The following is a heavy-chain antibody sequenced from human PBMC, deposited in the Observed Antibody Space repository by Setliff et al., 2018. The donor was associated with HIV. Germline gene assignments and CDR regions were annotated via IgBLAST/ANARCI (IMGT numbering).Heavy chain of an antibody. D-gene: IGHD3-16*01. J-gene: IGHJ6*03. CDR2: IIPIFATA. CDR3: ARSGGIGNYNWDV. Sequence: SVKVSCKASGYTFSSYPISWVRQAPGQGLEWMGGIIPIFATANYAEKFRGRVTITADESTSTAYMELSSLRSEDTAVYYCARSGGIGNYNWDVWGKGTTVTVSS. V-gene: IGHV1-69*13. CDR1: GYTFSSYP.